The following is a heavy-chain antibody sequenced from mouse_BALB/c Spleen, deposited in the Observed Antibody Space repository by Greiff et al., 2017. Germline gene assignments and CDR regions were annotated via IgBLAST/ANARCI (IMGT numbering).Heavy chain of an antibody. V-gene: IGHV1S81*02. CDR1: GYTFTSYW. CDR2: INPSNGRT. D-gene: IGHD4-1*01. J-gene: IGHJ1*01. Sequence: QVQLQQPGAELVKPGASVKLSCKASGYTFTSYWMHWVKQRPGQGLEWIGEINPSNGRTNYNEKFKSKATLTVDKSSSTAYMQLSSLTSEDSAVYYCARSGFYWYFDVWGAGTTVTVSS. CDR3: ARSGFYWYFDV.